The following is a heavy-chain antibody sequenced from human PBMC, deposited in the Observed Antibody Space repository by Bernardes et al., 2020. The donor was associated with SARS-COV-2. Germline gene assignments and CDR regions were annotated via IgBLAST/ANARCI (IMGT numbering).Heavy chain of an antibody. J-gene: IGHJ6*02. D-gene: IGHD6-13*01. Sequence: SETLSLTCTVSGGSLFSYYWSWIRQPAGKGLDCIGRIYTSGFTNYNPSLKSRVTMSVDTYKYQFSLKLSSVTAAETVVYYCARDRGSSSFVYNYYGMDVWGEGKTGTVYS. CDR3: ARDRGSSSFVYNYYGMDV. CDR1: GGSLFSYY. CDR2: IYTSGFT. V-gene: IGHV4-4*07.